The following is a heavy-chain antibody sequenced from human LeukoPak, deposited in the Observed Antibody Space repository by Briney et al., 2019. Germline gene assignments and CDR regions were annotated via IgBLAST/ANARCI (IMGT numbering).Heavy chain of an antibody. J-gene: IGHJ4*02. CDR1: GFTFSSYA. V-gene: IGHV3-30*04. CDR2: IRSDGTKT. CDR3: AKGRGKDGQNLFDY. Sequence: GRSLRLSCAASGFTFSSYAMRWVRQAPGKGLEWVTFIRSDGTKTHYADSVKGRFTISRDNSKNTLFLQIDNLRVDDTAVYYCAKGRGKDGQNLFDYWGQGTLITVSS. D-gene: IGHD5-24*01.